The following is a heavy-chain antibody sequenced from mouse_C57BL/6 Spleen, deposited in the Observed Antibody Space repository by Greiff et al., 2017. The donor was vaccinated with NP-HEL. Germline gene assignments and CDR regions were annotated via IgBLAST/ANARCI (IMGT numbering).Heavy chain of an antibody. CDR3: ARDLDGSYAMDY. D-gene: IGHD2-3*01. CDR1: GYSVTSGYY. J-gene: IGHJ4*01. Sequence: DVQLQESGPGLVKPSQSLSLTCSVTGYSVTSGYYWNWIRQFPGNKLEWMGYISYDGSNNYNPSLKNRISITRDTSKNQFFLKLNSVTTEDTATYYCARDLDGSYAMDYWGQGTSVTVSS. CDR2: ISYDGSN. V-gene: IGHV3-6*01.